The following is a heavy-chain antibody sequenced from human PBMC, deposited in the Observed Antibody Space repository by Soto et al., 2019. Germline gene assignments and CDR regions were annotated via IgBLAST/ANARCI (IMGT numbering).Heavy chain of an antibody. CDR1: GGSISSGGNS. V-gene: IGHV4-30-2*01. Sequence: QLQLQESGSGLVKPSQTLSLTCAASGGSISSGGNSWSWIRQPPGKGLEGIGDIYHSGSTYYNPSLKSRDTISVDRSKNQFSLKLSSVTAADTAVYYCARAVSWGLDYWGQGTLVTVSS. CDR3: ARAVSWGLDY. J-gene: IGHJ4*02. D-gene: IGHD3-16*01. CDR2: IYHSGST.